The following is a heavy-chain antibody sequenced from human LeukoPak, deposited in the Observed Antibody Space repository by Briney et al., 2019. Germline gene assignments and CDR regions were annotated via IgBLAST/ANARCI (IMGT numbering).Heavy chain of an antibody. V-gene: IGHV3-23*01. CDR2: ISGSGTFT. D-gene: IGHD2-2*01. Sequence: HPGGSLRLSCAASGFTFSSYAMSWVRQAPGKGLEWVSAISGSGTFTYYADSVKGRFTISRDNSKNTLYLQLNSLRAEDTAVYYCAKDPLGSRYCSGTSCSNWFDPWGQGTLVTVSS. J-gene: IGHJ5*02. CDR1: GFTFSSYA. CDR3: AKDPLGSRYCSGTSCSNWFDP.